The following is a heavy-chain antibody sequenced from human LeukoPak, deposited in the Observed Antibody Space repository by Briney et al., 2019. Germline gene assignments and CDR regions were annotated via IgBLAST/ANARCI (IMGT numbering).Heavy chain of an antibody. J-gene: IGHJ6*02. CDR3: AKVRYSSSYYYGMDV. Sequence: GGSLRLSCAASGFTFSNYDIHWVRQAPGKGLEWVAVISYDGSNKYYADSVKGRFTISRDNSKNTLYLQMNSLRAEDTAVYYCAKVRYSSSYYYGMDVWGQGTTVTVSS. D-gene: IGHD6-13*01. CDR2: ISYDGSNK. V-gene: IGHV3-30*18. CDR1: GFTFSNYD.